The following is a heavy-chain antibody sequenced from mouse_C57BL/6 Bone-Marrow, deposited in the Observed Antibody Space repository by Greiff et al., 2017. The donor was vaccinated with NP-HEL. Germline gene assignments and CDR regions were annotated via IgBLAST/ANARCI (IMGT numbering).Heavy chain of an antibody. V-gene: IGHV1-81*01. Sequence: QVQLKQSGAELARPGASVKLSCKASGYTFTSYGISWVKQRTGQGLEWIGEIYPRSGNTYYNEKFKGKATLTADKSSSTAYMKLRSLTSEDSAVYFCARSVTTGEGYFDVWGTVTTVTVSS. CDR1: GYTFTSYG. J-gene: IGHJ1*03. CDR3: ARSVTTGEGYFDV. CDR2: IYPRSGNT. D-gene: IGHD1-1*01.